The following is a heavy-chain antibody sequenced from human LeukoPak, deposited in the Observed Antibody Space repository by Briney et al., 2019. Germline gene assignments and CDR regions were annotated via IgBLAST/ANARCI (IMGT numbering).Heavy chain of an antibody. CDR3: ARDARAVAGPTLDY. Sequence: SVKVSCKASGGTFSSYAISWVRQAPGQGLEWMGGIIPIFSTANYAQKFQGRVTITADKSTSTAYMELSSLRSEDTAVYYCARDARAVAGPTLDYWGQGTLVTVSS. CDR2: IIPIFSTA. J-gene: IGHJ4*02. V-gene: IGHV1-69*06. D-gene: IGHD6-19*01. CDR1: GGTFSSYA.